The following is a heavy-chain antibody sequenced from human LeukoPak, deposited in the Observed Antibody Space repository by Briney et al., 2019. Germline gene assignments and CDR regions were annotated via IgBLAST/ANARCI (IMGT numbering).Heavy chain of an antibody. J-gene: IGHJ4*02. Sequence: SETLSLTCTVSGGSISSYYWSWIRQPPGKGLEWIGYIYYSGSTNYNPSLKSRVTISVDTSKNQFSLKLSSVTAADTAVYYCARHPGGWERINLDYWGQGTLVTVSS. CDR1: GGSISSYY. D-gene: IGHD6-19*01. CDR3: ARHPGGWERINLDY. CDR2: IYYSGST. V-gene: IGHV4-59*08.